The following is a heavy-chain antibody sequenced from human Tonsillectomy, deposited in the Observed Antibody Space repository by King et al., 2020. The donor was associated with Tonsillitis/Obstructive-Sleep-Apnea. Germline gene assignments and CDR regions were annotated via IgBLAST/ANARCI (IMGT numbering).Heavy chain of an antibody. V-gene: IGHV3-33*01. Sequence: VQLVESGGGVVQPGRSLRLSCAASGFTFSSYGMHWVRQAPGKGLEWVAVIWYDGSNKYYADSVKGRFTISRVNSKNTLYLQMNSLRAEDTAVYYCARGEYDCSSTSCYGGAFWYFDLWGRGTLVTVSS. J-gene: IGHJ2*01. CDR3: ARGEYDCSSTSCYGGAFWYFDL. CDR2: IWYDGSNK. D-gene: IGHD2-2*01. CDR1: GFTFSSYG.